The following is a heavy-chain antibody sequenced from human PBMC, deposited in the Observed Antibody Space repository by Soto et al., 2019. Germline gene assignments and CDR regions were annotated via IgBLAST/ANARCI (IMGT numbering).Heavy chain of an antibody. D-gene: IGHD6-13*01. CDR3: AREMAAGTGYYYYYMDV. CDR1: GYTFTSYD. J-gene: IGHJ6*03. V-gene: IGHV1-8*01. CDR2: MNPNSGNT. Sequence: ASVKVSCKASGYTFTSYDINWVQQATGQGLEWMGWMNPNSGNTGYAQKFQGRVTMTRNTSISTAHMELSSLRSEDTAVYYCAREMAAGTGYYYYYMDVWGKGTTVTVSS.